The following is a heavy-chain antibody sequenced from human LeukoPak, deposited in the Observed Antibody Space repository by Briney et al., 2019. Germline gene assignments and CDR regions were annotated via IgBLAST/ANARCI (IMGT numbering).Heavy chain of an antibody. J-gene: IGHJ5*02. CDR1: GFSVSSNY. V-gene: IGHV3-21*01. CDR3: ARDSSLGSDPWFDP. CDR2: ISSSSSYI. D-gene: IGHD3-10*01. Sequence: GGSLRLSCAASGFSVSSNYVNWVRQAPGKGLEWVSSISSSSSYIYYADSVKGRFTISRDNAKNSLYLQMNSLRAEDTAVYYCARDSSLGSDPWFDPWGQGTLVTVSS.